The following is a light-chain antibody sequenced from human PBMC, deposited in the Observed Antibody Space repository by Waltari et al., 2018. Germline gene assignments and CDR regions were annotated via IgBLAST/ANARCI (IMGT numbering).Light chain of an antibody. CDR3: HSRDASGVGGS. J-gene: IGLJ2*01. CDR1: SLRSYY. CDR2: GNN. Sequence: SSELTQDPTVSVAMGQTVRITCQGDSLRSYYASWYQQRPGQAPILVFSGNNNRPSGGPDLFSGSSADKTACLTITGAQAEDEASYYCHSRDASGVGGSFGGGTKLTVL. V-gene: IGLV3-19*01.